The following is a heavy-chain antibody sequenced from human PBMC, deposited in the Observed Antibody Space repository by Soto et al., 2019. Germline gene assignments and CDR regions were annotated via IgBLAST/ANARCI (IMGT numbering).Heavy chain of an antibody. D-gene: IGHD2-15*01. CDR1: GFTFSNAW. Sequence: TGGSLRLSCAASGFTFSNAWMSWVRQAPGKGLEWVGRIKSKTDGGTTDYAAPVKGRFTISRDDSKNTLYLQMNSLKTEDTAVYYCTTPPPYCSGGSCYPRRDYYYYGMDVWGQGTRVTVSS. V-gene: IGHV3-15*01. CDR3: TTPPPYCSGGSCYPRRDYYYYGMDV. CDR2: IKSKTDGGTT. J-gene: IGHJ6*02.